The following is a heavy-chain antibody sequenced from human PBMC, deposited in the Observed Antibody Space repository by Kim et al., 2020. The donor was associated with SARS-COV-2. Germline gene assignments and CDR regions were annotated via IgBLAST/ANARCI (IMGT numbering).Heavy chain of an antibody. J-gene: IGHJ6*02. D-gene: IGHD6-13*01. V-gene: IGHV4-39*01. Sequence: LKSRVTLSVDTCKNQFSLKLSSVTAADTAVYYCARLESSSWPLNYYGMDVWGQGTTVTVSS. CDR3: ARLESSSWPLNYYGMDV.